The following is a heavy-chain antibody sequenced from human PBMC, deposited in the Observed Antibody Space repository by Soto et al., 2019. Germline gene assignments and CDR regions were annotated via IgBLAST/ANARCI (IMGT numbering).Heavy chain of an antibody. V-gene: IGHV2-5*02. J-gene: IGHJ5*02. CDR2: IYWDDDN. Sequence: QITLKESGPTLVKPTQTLTLTCTFSGFSLSNNGEAVGWFRQSPGKALEWLVLIYWDDDNRYNPTLRTRLSTNKDTSKNQVVLTLTNMDPVDTATYYCARYVATSPAGWFEPWGQGIPVTVSS. CDR3: ARYVATSPAGWFEP. D-gene: IGHD3-10*02. CDR1: GFSLSNNGEA.